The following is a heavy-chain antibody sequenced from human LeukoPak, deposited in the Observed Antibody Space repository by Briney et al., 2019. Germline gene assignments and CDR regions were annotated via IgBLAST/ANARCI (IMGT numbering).Heavy chain of an antibody. J-gene: IGHJ3*02. Sequence: PGASVKVSCKASGYTFTSYGISWVRQAPGQGLEWMGWISAYNGNTNYAQKLQGRVTMTTDTSTSTAYMELRSLRSDDTAVYYCASSTYYDLWSGYAFDIWGQGTMVTVSS. D-gene: IGHD3-3*01. CDR2: ISAYNGNT. CDR3: ASSTYYDLWSGYAFDI. CDR1: GYTFTSYG. V-gene: IGHV1-18*01.